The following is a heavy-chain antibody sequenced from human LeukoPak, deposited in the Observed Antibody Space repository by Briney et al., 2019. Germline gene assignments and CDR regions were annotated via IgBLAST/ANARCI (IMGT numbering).Heavy chain of an antibody. J-gene: IGHJ4*02. CDR2: IRSDGSSE. CDR1: GFTFSTYA. D-gene: IGHD7-27*01. V-gene: IGHV3-30*02. Sequence: PGGSLTLSCAASGFTFSTYAMHWVRQAPGKGLEWVAFIRSDGSSERYADSVKGRFTISGDTSKDTVFLQMNSLRAEDTAVYYCAKDPHNWGYYFDYWGQGTLVTVSS. CDR3: AKDPHNWGYYFDY.